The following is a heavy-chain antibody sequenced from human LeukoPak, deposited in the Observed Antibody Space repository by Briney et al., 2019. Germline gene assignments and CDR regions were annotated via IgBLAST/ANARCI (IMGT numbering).Heavy chain of an antibody. J-gene: IGHJ6*02. CDR2: IYYSGST. V-gene: IGHV4-38-2*02. CDR1: GYSISSGYY. D-gene: IGHD2-15*01. CDR3: ARDRSPIGDCSGGSCYSRVYGMDV. Sequence: SETLSLTCIVSGYSISSGYYWGWIRQPPGKGLEWIGSIYYSGSTYYNPSLKSRVTISVDTSKNQFSLKLSSVTAADTAVYYCARDRSPIGDCSGGSCYSRVYGMDVWGQGTTVTVSS.